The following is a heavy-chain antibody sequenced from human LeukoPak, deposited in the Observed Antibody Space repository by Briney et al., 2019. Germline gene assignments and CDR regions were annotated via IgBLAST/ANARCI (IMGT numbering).Heavy chain of an antibody. V-gene: IGHV3-23*01. CDR2: ISGSGGSI. CDR1: GLTFSSYA. Sequence: GGSLRLSCAASGLTFSSYAMSWVRQAPGKGLEWVSAISGSGGSIYYADSVKGRSTISRDNSKNTLYLQMNSLRAEDTAVYYCAKADYGHDYWGQGTLVTVSS. J-gene: IGHJ4*02. D-gene: IGHD4-17*01. CDR3: AKADYGHDY.